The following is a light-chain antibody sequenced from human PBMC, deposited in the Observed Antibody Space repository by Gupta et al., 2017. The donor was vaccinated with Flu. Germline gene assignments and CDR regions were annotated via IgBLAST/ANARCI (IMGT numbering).Light chain of an antibody. V-gene: IGLV1-44*01. Sequence: QSVLPHPPSASGTPGQRVIISCSGSSSNIGRNTVNWYQQVPGMAPKLLIYGNNQRPSGVPDRFSGSKSGTSASLAINGLQAEDEADYYCAAWDDSLNGHYVFGTGTEVTVL. CDR3: AAWDDSLNGHYV. CDR1: SSNIGRNT. J-gene: IGLJ1*01. CDR2: GNN.